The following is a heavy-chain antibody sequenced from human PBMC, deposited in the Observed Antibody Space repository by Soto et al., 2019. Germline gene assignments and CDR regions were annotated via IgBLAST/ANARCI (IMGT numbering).Heavy chain of an antibody. J-gene: IGHJ6*02. D-gene: IGHD3-16*01. CDR1: GDRFTIYG. CDR2: INAYNGNT. V-gene: IGHV1-18*01. Sequence: EASVKVSCTASGDRFTIYGIGWVRQAPGQGLEWMGWINAYNGNTNYAQNLQGRVTLTTDTSTSTAYMELRSLRSNDTAVYYCAMVDVYVTPSPQDVWGQGTTVTVSS. CDR3: AMVDVYVTPSPQDV.